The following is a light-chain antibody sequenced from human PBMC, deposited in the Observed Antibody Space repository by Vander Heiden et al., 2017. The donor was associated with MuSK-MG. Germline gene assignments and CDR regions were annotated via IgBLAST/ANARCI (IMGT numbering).Light chain of an antibody. J-gene: IGKJ1*01. CDR2: AAS. V-gene: IGKV3-15*01. CDR1: QGVNTN. CDR3: QQYNTWPPVT. Sequence: EVVMTQSPATLSVSPGERATLPCRASQGVNTNLAWYQQKPGQSPRLLIYAASTRATGIPARFSGSGSWTEFTLTISGLQSEDFAIYYCQQYNTWPPVTFGQGTRVEIK.